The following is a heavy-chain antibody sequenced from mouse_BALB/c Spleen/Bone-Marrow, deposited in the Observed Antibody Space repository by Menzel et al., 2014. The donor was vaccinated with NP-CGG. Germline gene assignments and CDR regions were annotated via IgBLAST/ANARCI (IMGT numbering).Heavy chain of an antibody. D-gene: IGHD2-3*01. CDR2: ISYDGSN. J-gene: IGHJ2*01. CDR3: ARGEGWHYFDY. V-gene: IGHV3-6*02. CDR1: GYSIXSGYY. Sequence: EVQLQQSGPGLVKPSQSLSLTCSVTGYSIXSGYYWNWIRQFPGNKLEWMGYISYDGSNNYNPSLKNRISITRDTSKNQFFLKLNSVTTEDTATYYCARGEGWHYFDYWGQGTTLTVSS.